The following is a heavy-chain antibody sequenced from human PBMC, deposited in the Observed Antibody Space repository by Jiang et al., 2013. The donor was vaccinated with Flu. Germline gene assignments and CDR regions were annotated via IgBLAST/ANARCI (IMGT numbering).Heavy chain of an antibody. CDR1: GYRFNDYW. CDR3: ARHEGVHFDY. Sequence: VQLVESGAEVKKPGESLKISCKASGYRFNDYWIGWVRQMPGKGLEWMGVIYPDDSDTRYSPSFQGQVSISADKSFTTAYLQWSSLEASDTAMYYCARHEGVHFDYWGQGTL. D-gene: IGHD1-1*01. CDR2: IYPDDSDT. V-gene: IGHV5-51*01. J-gene: IGHJ4*02.